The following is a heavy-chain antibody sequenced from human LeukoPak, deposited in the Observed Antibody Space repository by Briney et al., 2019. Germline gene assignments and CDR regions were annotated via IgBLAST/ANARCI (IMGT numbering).Heavy chain of an antibody. CDR2: TYYRSKWYN. V-gene: IGHV6-1*01. CDR1: GDSVSSINGA. CDR3: ARVGSSSGFL. Sequence: SQTLSLTCAISGDSVSSINGAWNWIRQSPSRGLEWLGRTYYRSKWYNDYAVSVQGRITINPDTSKNQFSLKLSSVTAADTAVYYCARVGSSSGFLWGQGTLVTVSS. D-gene: IGHD6-6*01. J-gene: IGHJ4*02.